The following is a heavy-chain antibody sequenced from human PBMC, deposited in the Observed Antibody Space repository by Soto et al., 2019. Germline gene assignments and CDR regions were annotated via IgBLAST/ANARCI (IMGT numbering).Heavy chain of an antibody. CDR2: IYEGGTT. D-gene: IGHD3-10*01. Sequence: QLQLQESGPGLVKPSETLSLTCAVAGASISRTGFHWGWIRQPPGQGLEWIGSIYEGGTTCYNSSLKSRVTLSADTSKNQFSLRLTSVTAADTAVYFCARRGSGHTFDYWGQGTLVTVSS. CDR1: GASISRTGFH. CDR3: ARRGSGHTFDY. J-gene: IGHJ4*02. V-gene: IGHV4-39*01.